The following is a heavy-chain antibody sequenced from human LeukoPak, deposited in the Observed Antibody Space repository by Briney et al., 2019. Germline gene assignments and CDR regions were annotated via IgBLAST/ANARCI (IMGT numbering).Heavy chain of an antibody. D-gene: IGHD3-10*01. CDR1: GFTFSSYA. CDR3: AKDLHYGSGPLGDYYYYMDV. V-gene: IGHV3-23*01. CDR2: ISGSGGST. J-gene: IGHJ6*03. Sequence: GGSLRLSCAASGFTFSSYAMSWVRQAPGKGLEWVSAISGSGGSTYYADSVKGRFTISRDNSKNTLYLQMNSLRAEDTAVYYCAKDLHYGSGPLGDYYYYMDVWGKGTTVTVSS.